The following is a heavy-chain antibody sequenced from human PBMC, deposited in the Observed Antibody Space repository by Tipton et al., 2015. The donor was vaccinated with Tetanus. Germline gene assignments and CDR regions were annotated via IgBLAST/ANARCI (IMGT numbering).Heavy chain of an antibody. CDR2: IEKGGAT. D-gene: IGHD3-10*01. CDR1: GFDVGTTY. CDR3: ARAVRGRDVFDI. V-gene: IGHV3-53*05. J-gene: IGHJ3*02. Sequence: GSLRLSCAVSGFDVGTTYMTWVRQAPGKGLEWVSLIEKGGATDYADSVKGRFTISRDNANNSLYVQMDSLRPEDTALYYCARAVRGRDVFDIWGQGTMVIVSS.